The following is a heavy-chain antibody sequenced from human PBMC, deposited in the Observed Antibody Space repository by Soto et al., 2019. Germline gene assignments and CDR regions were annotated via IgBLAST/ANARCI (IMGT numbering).Heavy chain of an antibody. CDR2: ISFDSSNK. D-gene: IGHD5-18*01. Sequence: PGESLSLSCAASGFTFGYYGLHWVRQAPGKGLEWVAVISFDSSNKYYADSVRGRFTISRDNPKDTLFLQMNNLRPEDTAIYYCVKSFFIYGYWSLGIDYWGQGTLVTVSS. CDR3: VKSFFIYGYWSLGIDY. CDR1: GFTFGYYG. V-gene: IGHV3-30*18. J-gene: IGHJ4*02.